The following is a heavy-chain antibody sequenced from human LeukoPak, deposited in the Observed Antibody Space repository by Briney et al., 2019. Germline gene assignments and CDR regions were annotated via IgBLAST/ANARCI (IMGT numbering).Heavy chain of an antibody. J-gene: IGHJ4*02. D-gene: IGHD3-9*01. CDR3: ARVYYYDILTGYYSGLLY. Sequence: GASVKLSCKASGYTFTSYGISWWRQAPGQGVEGMVWFSAYNGNTNYAQKLQGRVTMTTDTSTSTAYMELRRMRSDDTAVYYCARVYYYDILTGYYSGLLYWGQGTMVTVSS. CDR1: GYTFTSYG. V-gene: IGHV1-18*01. CDR2: FSAYNGNT.